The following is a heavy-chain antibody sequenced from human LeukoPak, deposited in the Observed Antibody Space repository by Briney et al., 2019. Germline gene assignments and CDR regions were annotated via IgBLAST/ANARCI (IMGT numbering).Heavy chain of an antibody. V-gene: IGHV3-21*01. J-gene: IGHJ4*02. CDR3: ARDVEDDYGDY. CDR2: ISSSSYI. D-gene: IGHD2-15*01. Sequence: GGSLRLSCAASGFTFSSYSMNWVRQAPGKGLEWVSSISSSSYIYYADSVKGRFTISRDNAKNSLYLQMNSLRAEDTAVYYCARDVEDDYGDYWGQGTLVTVSS. CDR1: GFTFSSYS.